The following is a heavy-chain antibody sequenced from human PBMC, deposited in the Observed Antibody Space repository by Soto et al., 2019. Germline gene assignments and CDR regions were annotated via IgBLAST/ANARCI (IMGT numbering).Heavy chain of an antibody. CDR2: IYQSGST. CDR3: ARVFSNWGSSFDY. D-gene: IGHD7-27*01. V-gene: IGHV4-4*02. Sequence: QVQLQESGPGLVKPSGTLSLTCAVSGDSISSSNWWSWVRQPPGKGLEWIGQIYQSGSTNYNPSLQSRVTISVDKSKNQFSLKLTSVTAADTAVYYCARVFSNWGSSFDYWGQGALVTVSS. CDR1: GDSISSSNW. J-gene: IGHJ4*02.